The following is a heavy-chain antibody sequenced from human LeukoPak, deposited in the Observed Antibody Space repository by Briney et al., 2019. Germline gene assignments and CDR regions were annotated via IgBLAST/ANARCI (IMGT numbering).Heavy chain of an antibody. V-gene: IGHV3-48*02. Sequence: GGSLRLSCAASRFTFSSFAMNWVRQAPGKGLEWVSYISSSSSTIYYADSVKGRFTISRDNAKNSLFLQMNSLRDEDTAVYYCAASPYCCGAVCPPPWGQGTLVTVSS. CDR2: ISSSSSTI. D-gene: IGHD2-21*02. CDR1: RFTFSSFA. CDR3: AASPYCCGAVCPPP. J-gene: IGHJ5*02.